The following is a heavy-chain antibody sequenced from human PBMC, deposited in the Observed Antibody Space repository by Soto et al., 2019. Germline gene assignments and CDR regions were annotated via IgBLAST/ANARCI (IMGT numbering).Heavy chain of an antibody. CDR1: GGSFSGYY. J-gene: IGHJ4*02. CDR2: INHSGST. Sequence: QVQLQQWGAGLLKPSETLSLTCAVYGGSFSGYYWSWIRQPPRKGLEWIGEINHSGSTNYNPSLKSRVNISVDTSKNQFSLKLSSVTAADTAVYYCARTDTAMVTAYYFDYWGQGTLVTVSS. CDR3: ARTDTAMVTAYYFDY. D-gene: IGHD5-18*01. V-gene: IGHV4-34*01.